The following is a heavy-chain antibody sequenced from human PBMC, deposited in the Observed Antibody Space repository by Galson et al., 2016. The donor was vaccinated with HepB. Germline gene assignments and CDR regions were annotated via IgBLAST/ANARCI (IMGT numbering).Heavy chain of an antibody. CDR3: ATTELMVKYYFEF. J-gene: IGHJ4*02. CDR1: GRSITSRSFF. Sequence: SETLSLTCTVSGRSITSRSFFWGWVRQPPGKALEWIGSIYHNGDTYYNSSLKSRVTISADTSNNQFSLHLRSVTAADTAIYYCATTELMVKYYFEFWSPGSLVTVSS. V-gene: IGHV4-39*01. CDR2: IYHNGDT. D-gene: IGHD2-8*01.